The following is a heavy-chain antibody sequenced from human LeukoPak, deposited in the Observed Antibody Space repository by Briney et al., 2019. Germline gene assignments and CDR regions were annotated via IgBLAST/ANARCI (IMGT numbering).Heavy chain of an antibody. J-gene: IGHJ4*02. CDR1: GDSVSNSIAT. D-gene: IGHD3-10*01. CDR2: TYYRSRWGN. CDR3: VRDSDDYYWALDF. V-gene: IGHV6-1*01. Sequence: SQTLSLTCAISGDSVSNSIATWNWVRQSPSRGLEWLGRTYYRSRWGNDYAISVKGRITINPDTSRNQFSLQLNSVTPEDTAVYYCVRDSDDYYWALDFWGQGTPVTVS.